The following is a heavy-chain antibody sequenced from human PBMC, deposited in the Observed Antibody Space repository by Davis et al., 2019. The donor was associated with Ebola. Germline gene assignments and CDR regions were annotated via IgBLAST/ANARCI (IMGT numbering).Heavy chain of an antibody. CDR1: GFTFSSYS. CDR2: ISSSSSYI. D-gene: IGHD2/OR15-2a*01. Sequence: GESLKISCAASGFTFSSYSMNWVRQAPGKGLEWVSSISSSSSYIYYADSVKGRFTISRDNAKNSLYLQMNSLRAEDTAVYYCARNFGYYGMDVWGQGTTVTVSS. CDR3: ARNFGYYGMDV. J-gene: IGHJ6*02. V-gene: IGHV3-21*01.